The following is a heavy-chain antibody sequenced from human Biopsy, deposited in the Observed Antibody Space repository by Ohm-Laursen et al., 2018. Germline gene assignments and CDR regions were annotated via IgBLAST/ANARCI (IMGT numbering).Heavy chain of an antibody. J-gene: IGHJ1*01. CDR2: INPHSGTT. D-gene: IGHD2-15*01. CDR1: GYTFTGQY. Sequence: ASVKVSCKVSGYTFTGQYLHWVRQVPGQGLEWMGWINPHSGTTKFAQDFQGRATMTRDTSITTAYMGLRRLRSDDTAVYYCAKGQDLRGGAEYFQHWGQGALVTVSS. CDR3: AKGQDLRGGAEYFQH. V-gene: IGHV1-2*02.